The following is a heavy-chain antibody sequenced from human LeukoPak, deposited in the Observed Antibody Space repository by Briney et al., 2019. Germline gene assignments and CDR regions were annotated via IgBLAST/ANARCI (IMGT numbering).Heavy chain of an antibody. V-gene: IGHV3-33*01. CDR1: GFTFSSYG. CDR3: ARDGENWVFDY. D-gene: IGHD7-27*01. CDR2: IWYDGSNK. Sequence: SGGSLRLSCAASGFTFSSYGMHWVRQAPGKGLEWVAVIWYDGSNKYYADSVKGRFTISRDNSKNTLYLQMNSLRAEDTAVYYCARDGENWVFDYWGQGTLATVSS. J-gene: IGHJ4*02.